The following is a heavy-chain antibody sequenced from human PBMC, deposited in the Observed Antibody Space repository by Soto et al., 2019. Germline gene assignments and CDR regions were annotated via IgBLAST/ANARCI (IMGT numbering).Heavy chain of an antibody. CDR1: GGYFGGYY. Sequence: TSETLSLTCAVYGGYFGGYYWSWIRQPPGKGLEWIGEINHSGSTNYNPSLKSRVTISVDTSKNQFSLKLSSVTAADTAVYYCGSGATANYYYYYMDVWGKGTTVTVSS. CDR3: GSGATANYYYYYMDV. CDR2: INHSGST. J-gene: IGHJ6*03. D-gene: IGHD4-17*01. V-gene: IGHV4-34*01.